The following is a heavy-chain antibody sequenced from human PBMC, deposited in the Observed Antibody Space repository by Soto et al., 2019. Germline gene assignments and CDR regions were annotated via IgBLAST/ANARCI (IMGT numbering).Heavy chain of an antibody. CDR2: IYWDDDK. Sequence: QITLKESGPTLVKPTQTLTLTCTFSGFSLSTSGVGVGWIRQPPGKALEWLALIYWDDDKRYSPSLKSRLTIXXDXSXIQVVLTMTNMYPVDTATYYCARITYYYDSSGYFDYWGQGTLVTVSS. D-gene: IGHD3-22*01. CDR3: ARITYYYDSSGYFDY. J-gene: IGHJ4*02. CDR1: GFSLSTSGVG. V-gene: IGHV2-5*02.